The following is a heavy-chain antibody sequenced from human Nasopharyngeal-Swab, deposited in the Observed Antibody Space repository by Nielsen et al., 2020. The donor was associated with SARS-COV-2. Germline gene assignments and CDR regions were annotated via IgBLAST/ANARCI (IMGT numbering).Heavy chain of an antibody. Sequence: GESLKISCAASGFSFNNHGMHWVCQAPGKGLQWVAVIWSDGKTTKYADSVKGRLTISRDKSRNTLYLQMNNLRVEDTASYYCAREGPYSGTNVFDIWGQGTMVTVSS. CDR1: GFSFNNHG. D-gene: IGHD5-12*01. CDR2: IWSDGKTT. V-gene: IGHV3-33*01. J-gene: IGHJ3*02. CDR3: AREGPYSGTNVFDI.